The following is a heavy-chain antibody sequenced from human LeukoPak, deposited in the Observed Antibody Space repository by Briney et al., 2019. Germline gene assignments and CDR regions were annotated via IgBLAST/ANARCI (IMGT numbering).Heavy chain of an antibody. Sequence: SVKVSCKASGGTFSSYAISWVRQAPGQGLEWMGGIIPIFGTANYAQKFQGRVTITADESTSTAYMELSSLRSEDTAVYYCASILRNEGIWDYWGQGTLVTASS. CDR2: IIPIFGTA. D-gene: IGHD1-1*01. CDR1: GGTFSSYA. V-gene: IGHV1-69*01. J-gene: IGHJ4*02. CDR3: ASILRNEGIWDY.